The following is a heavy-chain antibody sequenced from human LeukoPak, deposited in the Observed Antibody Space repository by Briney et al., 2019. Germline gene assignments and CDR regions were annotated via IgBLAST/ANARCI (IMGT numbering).Heavy chain of an antibody. CDR2: IYYSGST. V-gene: IGHV4-39*07. CDR1: GGSISSSSYY. D-gene: IGHD1-1*01. CDR3: ARVLGYNWNEGWFDP. Sequence: SETLSLTCTVSGGSISSSSYYWGWIRQPPGKGLEWIGSIYYSGSTYYNPSLKSRVTISGDTSKNQFSLRLNSVTAADTAVYYCARVLGYNWNEGWFDPWGQGTLVTVSS. J-gene: IGHJ5*02.